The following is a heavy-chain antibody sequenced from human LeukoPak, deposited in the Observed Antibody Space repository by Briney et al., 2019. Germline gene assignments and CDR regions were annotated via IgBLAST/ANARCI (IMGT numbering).Heavy chain of an antibody. D-gene: IGHD3-9*01. J-gene: IGHJ3*02. V-gene: IGHV3-30*02. Sequence: GGSLRLSCAASGFTFSSYGMHWVRQAPGKGLEWVAFIRYDGSNKYYADSVKGRFTISRDNAKNSLYLQMNSLRAEDTAVYYCARDYYDILTGEADAFDIWGQGTMVTVSS. CDR1: GFTFSSYG. CDR3: ARDYYDILTGEADAFDI. CDR2: IRYDGSNK.